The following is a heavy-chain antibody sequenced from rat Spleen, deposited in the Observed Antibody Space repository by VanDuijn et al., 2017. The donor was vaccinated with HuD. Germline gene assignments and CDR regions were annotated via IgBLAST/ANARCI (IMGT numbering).Heavy chain of an antibody. CDR2: ITFDGSGT. J-gene: IGHJ2*01. CDR3: ARQTYYDY. Sequence: EVQLMESGGGLVQPGRSLKLSCAASGFTFSDYYMAWVRQAPTKGLEWVATITFDGSGTYYRDSVKGRFTISRDNAKSTLYLQMDSLRSEDTATYYCARQTYYDYWGQGVMFTVSS. CDR1: GFTFSDYY. V-gene: IGHV5-29*01. D-gene: IGHD1-1*01.